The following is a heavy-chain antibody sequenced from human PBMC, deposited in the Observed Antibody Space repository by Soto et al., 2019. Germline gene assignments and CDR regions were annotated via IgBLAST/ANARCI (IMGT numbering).Heavy chain of an antibody. CDR3: AGGVSSNSYYFDY. CDR1: GDSFSSYY. CDR2: IFYSGIT. J-gene: IGHJ4*02. Sequence: QVQLQESGPRLVKPSETLSLTCTVSGDSFSSYYWTWIRQPPGKGLEWIGYIFYSGITNYNPSLKSRVTLSVDTSNNRFSLKLSSVTAADTAVYYCAGGVSSNSYYFDYWGQGTLVTVSS. D-gene: IGHD6-13*01. V-gene: IGHV4-59*01.